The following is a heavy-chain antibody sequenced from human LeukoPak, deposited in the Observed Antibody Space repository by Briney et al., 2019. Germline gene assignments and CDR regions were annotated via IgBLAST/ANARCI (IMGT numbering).Heavy chain of an antibody. CDR3: ARDLRGGNFDS. D-gene: IGHD2-15*01. CDR2: IYSGETT. V-gene: IGHV3-53*04. J-gene: IGHJ4*02. CDR1: EFTVSSKY. Sequence: GGSLRLSCAASEFTVSSKYMSWVRQAPGKGLEWVSVIYSGETTYYTDSVKGRFTISRHNSRNTLYLQMNSLRAEDTAVYYCARDLRGGNFDSWGQATLVTVSS.